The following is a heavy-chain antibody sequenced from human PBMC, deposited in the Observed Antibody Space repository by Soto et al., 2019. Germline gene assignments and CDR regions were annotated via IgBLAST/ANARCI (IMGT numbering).Heavy chain of an antibody. CDR3: ARDLTYDFWSGYLFDD. CDR2: ISSSGSTI. D-gene: IGHD3-3*01. J-gene: IGHJ4*02. Sequence: PGGSLRLSCAASGFTFSDYYMSWIRQAPGKGLEWVSYISSSGSTIYYADSVKGRFTISRDNAKNSLYLQMNSLRAEDTAVYYCARDLTYDFWSGYLFDDWGQGTLVTVSS. V-gene: IGHV3-11*01. CDR1: GFTFSDYY.